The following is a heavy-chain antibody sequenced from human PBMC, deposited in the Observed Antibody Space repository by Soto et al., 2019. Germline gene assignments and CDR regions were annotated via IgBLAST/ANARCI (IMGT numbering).Heavy chain of an antibody. CDR2: INPNSGGT. CDR1: GYTFSGFY. CDR3: ASAAVTGTAGLDF. V-gene: IGHV1-2*02. D-gene: IGHD6-19*01. Sequence: GGLVKVSCKASGYTFSGFYMHWVRQAPGQGLEWMGWINPNSGGTKSAEKFQGRVTMTRDTSISTAYMELSRLTSDDTAVYYCASAAVTGTAGLDFWGQGALVTVSS. J-gene: IGHJ4*02.